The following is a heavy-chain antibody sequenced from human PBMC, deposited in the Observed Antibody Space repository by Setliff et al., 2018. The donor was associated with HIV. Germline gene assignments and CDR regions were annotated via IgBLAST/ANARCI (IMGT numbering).Heavy chain of an antibody. J-gene: IGHJ4*02. D-gene: IGHD3-3*01. CDR1: GASIRGSDYF. Sequence: PSETLSLTCTVSGASIRGSDYFWDWVRQPPGRGLEWIGSISHSGTTFYNASLKSRLTISVDTSKNQFSLKLSSVTAANTAVYYCARGYYNFWSGYPPLDYWGQGTLVTVSS. CDR2: ISHSGTT. V-gene: IGHV4-39*07. CDR3: ARGYYNFWSGYPPLDY.